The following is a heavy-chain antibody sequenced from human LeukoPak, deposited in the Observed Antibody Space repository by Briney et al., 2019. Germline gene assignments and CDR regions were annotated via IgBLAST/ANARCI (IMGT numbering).Heavy chain of an antibody. CDR2: INPNSGDT. Sequence: ASVKVSCKASGYTFTGYYMHWVRQAPGQGLEWMGWINPNSGDTKYSQKFQGRVSMTRDTSINTAYMELSRLTSDDTAVYYCARDLYSSGWTDAFDIWGQGTMVTVSS. J-gene: IGHJ3*02. CDR1: GYTFTGYY. D-gene: IGHD6-19*01. V-gene: IGHV1-2*02. CDR3: ARDLYSSGWTDAFDI.